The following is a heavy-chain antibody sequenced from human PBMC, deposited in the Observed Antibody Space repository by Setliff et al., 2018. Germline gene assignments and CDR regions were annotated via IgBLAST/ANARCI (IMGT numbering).Heavy chain of an antibody. Sequence: SVKVSCKASGGTFSSYAISWVRQAPGQGLEWMGGIIPLLGTANYAQKFQGRVTITADKSTSTAYMELSSLRSEDTAVYYCAKDSQLWLLGNGYYYMDVWGKGTTVTVSS. CDR2: IIPLLGTA. CDR1: GGTFSSYA. CDR3: AKDSQLWLLGNGYYYMDV. J-gene: IGHJ6*03. V-gene: IGHV1-69*10. D-gene: IGHD5-18*01.